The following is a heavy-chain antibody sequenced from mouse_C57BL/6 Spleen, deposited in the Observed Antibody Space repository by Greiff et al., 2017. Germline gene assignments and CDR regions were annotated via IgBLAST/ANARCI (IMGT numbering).Heavy chain of an antibody. V-gene: IGHV1-69*01. CDR2: IDPSDSYT. CDR1: GYTFTSYW. J-gene: IGHJ3*01. Sequence: QVQLQQPGAELVMPGASVKLSCKASGYTFTSYWMHWVKQRPGQGLEWIGEIDPSDSYTNSNQKFKGKSTLTVDKSSSTAYMQLSSLTSEDSAVYYCARGDQATSPRFAYWGQGTLVTVSA. CDR3: ARGDQATSPRFAY. D-gene: IGHD3-2*02.